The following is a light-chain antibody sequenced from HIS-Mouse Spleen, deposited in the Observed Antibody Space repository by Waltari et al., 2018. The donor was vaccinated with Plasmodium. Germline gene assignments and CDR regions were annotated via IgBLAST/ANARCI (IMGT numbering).Light chain of an antibody. Sequence: DIQMTQSASSLSASGGDRVTITCQASQDISNYLNWYQQKPWKAPKLLIYDASNLETGVPSRFSGSGSGTDFTFTISSLQPEDIATYYCQQYDNLPLTFGGGTKVEIK. V-gene: IGKV1-33*01. CDR2: DAS. J-gene: IGKJ4*01. CDR1: QDISNY. CDR3: QQYDNLPLT.